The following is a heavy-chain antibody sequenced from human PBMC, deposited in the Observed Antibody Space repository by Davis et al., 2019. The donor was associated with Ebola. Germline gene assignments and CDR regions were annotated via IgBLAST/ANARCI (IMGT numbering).Heavy chain of an antibody. D-gene: IGHD1-7*01. CDR1: GGSFSGYY. CDR2: INHSGST. J-gene: IGHJ4*02. V-gene: IGHV4-34*01. CDR3: VGAWNYGDY. Sequence: GSLRLSCAVYGGSFSGYYWSWIRQPPGKGLEWIGEINHSGSTNYNPSLKSRVTISVDTSKNQFSLKLSSVTAADTAVYYCVGAWNYGDYWGQGTLVTVSS.